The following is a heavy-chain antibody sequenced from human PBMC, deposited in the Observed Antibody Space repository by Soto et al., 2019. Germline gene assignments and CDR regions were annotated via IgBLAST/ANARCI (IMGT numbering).Heavy chain of an antibody. Sequence: SETLSLTCTVSGGSVSSGSYYWDWIRQPPGKGLEWIGRIYYSGTTSYNPSLKSRITISVDTSKNQFSLKLSSLTAADTAVYYCARVSLPYYYILAVELNDWGQGVLVTV. V-gene: IGHV4-61*01. J-gene: IGHJ4*02. CDR3: ARVSLPYYYILAVELND. CDR1: GGSVSSGSYY. D-gene: IGHD3-9*01. CDR2: IYYSGTT.